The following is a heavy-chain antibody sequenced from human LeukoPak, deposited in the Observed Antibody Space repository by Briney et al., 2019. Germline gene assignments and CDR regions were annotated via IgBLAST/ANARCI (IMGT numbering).Heavy chain of an antibody. J-gene: IGHJ3*02. CDR2: ISTSGST. D-gene: IGHD1-7*01. V-gene: IGHV4-4*09. Sequence: SETLSLTGTAPGGSIRGYYGSWIRQPPGKGLEWIGYISTSGSTNKNPSLRSRVSMSGDTSKNHFSLNLSSVTAADTAVYYCARELLGAFDIWGQGTWVTVSS. CDR3: ARELLGAFDI. CDR1: GGSIRGYY.